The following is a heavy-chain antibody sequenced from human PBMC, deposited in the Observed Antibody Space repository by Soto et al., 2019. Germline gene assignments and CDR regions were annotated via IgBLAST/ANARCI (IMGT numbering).Heavy chain of an antibody. Sequence: QVQLVESGGGVVQPGRSLRVSCAASGFTFSGHGMHWVRQAPGKGLEWVAVISYDGSNKYYADSVKGRFTISRDNSNNTLYLQMDSLRPEDTAVYYCAKDGTHCSGGSCYGMDVWGQGTTVTVCS. CDR3: AKDGTHCSGGSCYGMDV. J-gene: IGHJ6*02. CDR1: GFTFSGHG. CDR2: ISYDGSNK. D-gene: IGHD2-15*01. V-gene: IGHV3-30*18.